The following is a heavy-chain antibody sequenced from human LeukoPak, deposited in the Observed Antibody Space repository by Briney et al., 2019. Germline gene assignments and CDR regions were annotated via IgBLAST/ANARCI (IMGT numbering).Heavy chain of an antibody. D-gene: IGHD6-13*01. Sequence: PGGALRLSCAACGWTFSSYWRSWVRQAPWKGLEWVANIKQEGSEKYYVDCVNGRLTISRDNAKTSLYLKMNTLSAEDTALYYCASGQQLGYWGQGTLVTVSS. J-gene: IGHJ4*02. CDR3: ASGQQLGY. CDR1: GWTFSSYW. V-gene: IGHV3-7*01. CDR2: IKQEGSEK.